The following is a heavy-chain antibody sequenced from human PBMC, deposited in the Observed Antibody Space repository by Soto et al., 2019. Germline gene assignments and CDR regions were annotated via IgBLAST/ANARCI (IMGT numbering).Heavy chain of an antibody. CDR1: GGSISSYY. CDR3: ARDRLGGYNPFDY. Sequence: TSETLSLTCTVSGGSISSYYWSWIRQPPGKGLEWIGYIYYSGSTNYNPSLKSRVTISVDTSKNQFSLKLSSVTAADTAVYYCARDRLGGYNPFDYWGQGTLVTVSS. J-gene: IGHJ4*02. D-gene: IGHD5-12*01. CDR2: IYYSGST. V-gene: IGHV4-59*01.